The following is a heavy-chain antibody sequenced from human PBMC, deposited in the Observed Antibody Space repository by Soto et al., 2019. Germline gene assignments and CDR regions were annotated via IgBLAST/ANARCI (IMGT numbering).Heavy chain of an antibody. Sequence: QVQLVESGGGVVQPGRSLRLSCAASGFTFSSYAMHWVRQAPGKGLEWVAVISYDGSNKYYADSVKGRFTISRDNSKNTXXLQMNSLRAEDTAVYYCAREVEYDSSGYSAGLYDYWGQGTLVTVSS. CDR1: GFTFSSYA. CDR3: AREVEYDSSGYSAGLYDY. CDR2: ISYDGSNK. D-gene: IGHD3-22*01. V-gene: IGHV3-30-3*01. J-gene: IGHJ4*02.